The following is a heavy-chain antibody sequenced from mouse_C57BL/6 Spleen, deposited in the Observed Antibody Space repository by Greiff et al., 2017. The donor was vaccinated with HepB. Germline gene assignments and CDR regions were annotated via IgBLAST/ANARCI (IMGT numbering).Heavy chain of an antibody. J-gene: IGHJ2*01. V-gene: IGHV1-59*01. D-gene: IGHD1-1*01. CDR2: IDPSDSYT. CDR3: ARGPFYGSGDY. Sequence: QVQLKQPGAELVRPGTSVKLSCKASGYTFTSYWMHWVKQRPGQGLEWIGVIDPSDSYTNYNQKFKGKATLTVDTSSSTAYMQLSSLTSEDSAVYYCARGPFYGSGDYWGQGTTLTVSS. CDR1: GYTFTSYW.